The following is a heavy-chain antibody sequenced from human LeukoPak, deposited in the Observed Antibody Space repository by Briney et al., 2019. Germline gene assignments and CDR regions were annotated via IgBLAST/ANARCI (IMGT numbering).Heavy chain of an antibody. CDR1: GFTFSSYN. D-gene: IGHD6-19*01. Sequence: GGSLRLSCAASGFTFSSYNMNWVRRTPGKGLEWVSSITSSSSYMFYADSVRGRFTISRDNAENSLYLQMNSLRDEDAAVYYCARDPYSGGYGAYYYYYMDVWGKGTTVTVSS. CDR3: ARDPYSGGYGAYYYYYMDV. V-gene: IGHV3-21*01. CDR2: ITSSSSYM. J-gene: IGHJ6*03.